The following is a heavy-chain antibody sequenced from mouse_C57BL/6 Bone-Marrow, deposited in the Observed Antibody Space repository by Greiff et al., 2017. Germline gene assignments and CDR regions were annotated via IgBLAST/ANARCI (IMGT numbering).Heavy chain of an antibody. CDR3: APHYDGKGFDV. CDR1: GFNFTDYY. J-gene: IGHJ1*03. Sequence: EVQLQQSGAELVKPGASVKLSCTASGFNFTDYYMHWVKQRTEQGLEWIGRIDPEDGGTKYAPKFQGKATITADTSSNTAYLQLSSLTTEDTAGYYCAPHYDGKGFDVWGTGTPVTVSS. V-gene: IGHV14-2*01. CDR2: IDPEDGGT. D-gene: IGHD1-2*01.